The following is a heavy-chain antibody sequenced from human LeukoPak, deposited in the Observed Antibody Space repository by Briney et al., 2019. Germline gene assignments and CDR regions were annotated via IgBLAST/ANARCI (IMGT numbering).Heavy chain of an antibody. V-gene: IGHV3-23*01. CDR2: ISGSGGSI. J-gene: IGHJ4*02. Sequence: GGSLRLSCAASGFTFSSYGMSWVRQAPGKGLEWVSGISGSGGSIQHADSVKGRFTISRDNSKNTLNLQMNILRVEDTAVYYCAKGPLDYIHGTHYFDYWGQGTLVTVSA. CDR1: GFTFSSYG. CDR3: AKGPLDYIHGTHYFDY. D-gene: IGHD4-11*01.